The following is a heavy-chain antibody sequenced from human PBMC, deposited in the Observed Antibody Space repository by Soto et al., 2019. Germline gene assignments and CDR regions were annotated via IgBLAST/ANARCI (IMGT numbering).Heavy chain of an antibody. V-gene: IGHV1-69*11. D-gene: IGHD3-16*02. CDR1: GGTFSSSG. CDR3: ARWPQPRYTADPYAVDV. J-gene: IGHJ6*02. Sequence: QVHLVQSGTEVKKPGSSVKVSCKASGGTFSSSGFSWVRQAPGEGLEWMGMIVPSLDTTNYAHKVQARVTITADEVTSAAYMELRSLRSEDTAVYYCARWPQPRYTADPYAVDVWGQGTRVIVSS. CDR2: IVPSLDTT.